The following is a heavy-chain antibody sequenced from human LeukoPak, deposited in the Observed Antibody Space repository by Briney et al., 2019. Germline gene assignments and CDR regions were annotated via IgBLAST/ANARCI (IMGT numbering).Heavy chain of an antibody. V-gene: IGHV3-74*01. D-gene: IGHD1-1*01. J-gene: IGHJ4*02. CDR1: GFTFSDTW. CDR2: IRSDGSDT. CDR3: ARVPRSNWNEY. Sequence: GGSLRLSCAASGFTFSDTWMHWVRQAPGEGLVWVSRIRSDGSDTRYAESVKGRFTISRDNAKNSLYLQMNSLRAEDTAVYYCARVPRSNWNEYWGQGTLVTVSS.